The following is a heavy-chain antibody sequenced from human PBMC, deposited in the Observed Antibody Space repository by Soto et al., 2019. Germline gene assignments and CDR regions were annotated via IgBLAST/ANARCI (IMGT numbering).Heavy chain of an antibody. CDR2: IIPILDVA. J-gene: IGHJ6*02. CDR1: GVDFTSLT. D-gene: IGHD3-10*01. CDR3: AQMWFGELWHGMDV. Sequence: QLVQSGTEVKKPGSSVKVSCKASGVDFTSLTLSWVRQAPGQGPEWMGTIIPILDVAKNAQKFHDRITITADKPTSTVYMELRRLGSEDTAVYYCAQMWFGELWHGMDVWGQGTTVTVSS. V-gene: IGHV1-69*02.